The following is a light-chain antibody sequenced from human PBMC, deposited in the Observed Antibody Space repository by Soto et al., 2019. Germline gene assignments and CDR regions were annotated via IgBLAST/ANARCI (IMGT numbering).Light chain of an antibody. V-gene: IGKV1-33*01. J-gene: IGKJ4*01. CDR1: QDIGTY. CDR2: DAS. CDR3: QQHAELPLT. Sequence: DIQMTQSPSSLSASVGDRVIITCQASQDIGTYLAWYQQKSGKAPKLLIYDASYLETGVPSRFSARGSGIEFTFTISSLQPEDFATYYCQQHAELPLTFGRGTKVDIK.